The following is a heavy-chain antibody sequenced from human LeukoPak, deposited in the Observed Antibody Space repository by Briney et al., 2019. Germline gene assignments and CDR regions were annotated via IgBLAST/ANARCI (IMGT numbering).Heavy chain of an antibody. CDR1: SGSFSGYY. J-gene: IGHJ5*02. V-gene: IGHV4-34*01. CDR3: ARGPGSGSYFAWFDT. Sequence: SETLSLTCAVHSGSFSGYYWSWTRQPPGKGLEWIGEINQSGSTKYNPSLESRATISVDTSKNQFSLKLSSMTAADTAVYYCARGPGSGSYFAWFDTWGQGALVTVSS. CDR2: INQSGST. D-gene: IGHD3-10*01.